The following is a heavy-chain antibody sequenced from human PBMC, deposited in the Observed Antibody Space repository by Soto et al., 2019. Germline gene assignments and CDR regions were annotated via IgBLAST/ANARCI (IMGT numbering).Heavy chain of an antibody. D-gene: IGHD3-22*01. CDR3: ARFYDSSGLRFYYYYGMDV. CDR2: IYYSGST. Sequence: QVQLQESGPGLVKPSQTLSLTCTVSGGSISSGGYYWSWIRQHPGKGLEWSGYIYYSGSTYYNPSLKSLVTLPVDTSKNQFSLKLSSVPAADTAVYYCARFYDSSGLRFYYYYGMDVWGQGTTVPVSS. V-gene: IGHV4-31*01. CDR1: GGSISSGGYY. J-gene: IGHJ6*02.